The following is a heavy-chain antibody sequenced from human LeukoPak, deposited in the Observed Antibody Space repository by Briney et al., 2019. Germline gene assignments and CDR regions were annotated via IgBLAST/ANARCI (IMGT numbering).Heavy chain of an antibody. V-gene: IGHV3-33*01. CDR3: ARESRGELFAPPDY. D-gene: IGHD3-10*01. Sequence: GGSLRLSCAASGXTFSSFGMHWVRQAPGKGLEWVAIIWYNGRNETYADSVKGRFTISRDNSKNTLYLYMNSLRAEDTAVYYCARESRGELFAPPDYWGQGTLVTVSS. CDR1: GXTFSSFG. J-gene: IGHJ4*02. CDR2: IWYNGRNE.